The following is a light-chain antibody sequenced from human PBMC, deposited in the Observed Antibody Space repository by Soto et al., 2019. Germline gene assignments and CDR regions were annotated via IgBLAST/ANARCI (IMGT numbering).Light chain of an antibody. J-gene: IGKJ5*01. V-gene: IGKV2-28*01. CDR1: QSLLHSNGYNY. Sequence: DTVMTQSQLSLPVTPGEPASISCSSSQSLLHSNGYNYLDWYLQKPGQSPQLLIYLGSNRASGVPDRFSGSGSGTDFTLKISRLEAEDVGVYYCMQGAHWPITFGQGTRLEIK. CDR3: MQGAHWPIT. CDR2: LGS.